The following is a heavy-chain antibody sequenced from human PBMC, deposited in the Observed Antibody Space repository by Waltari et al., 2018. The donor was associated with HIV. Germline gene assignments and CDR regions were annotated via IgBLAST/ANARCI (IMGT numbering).Heavy chain of an antibody. CDR1: GSTFTSYG. V-gene: IGHV1-18*01. J-gene: IGHJ4*02. CDR2: ISAYNGNT. D-gene: IGHD3-3*01. CDR3: ARDSKGDFWSGPISKDY. Sequence: QVQLVQSGAEVKKPGASVKVSCKASGSTFTSYGISWVRPAPGQGLEWMEWISAYNGNTNYAQKLQGRVTMTTDTSTSTAYMELRSLRSDDTAVYYCARDSKGDFWSGPISKDYWGQGTLVTVSS.